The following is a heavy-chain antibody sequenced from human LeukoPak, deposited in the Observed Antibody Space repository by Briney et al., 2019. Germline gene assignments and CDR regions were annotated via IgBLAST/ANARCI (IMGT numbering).Heavy chain of an antibody. V-gene: IGHV4-61*02. CDR3: ARETPYGSGSYPFDY. CDR2: ISSSGST. CDR1: GDSISSGDYY. J-gene: IGHJ4*02. Sequence: TSETLSLTCTVSGDSISSGDYYWSWIRQPAGKGLEWIGRISSSGSTNYNPSLKSRVTISVDTSKNQFSLKLSSVTAADTAVYYCARETPYGSGSYPFDYWGQGILVTVSS. D-gene: IGHD3-10*01.